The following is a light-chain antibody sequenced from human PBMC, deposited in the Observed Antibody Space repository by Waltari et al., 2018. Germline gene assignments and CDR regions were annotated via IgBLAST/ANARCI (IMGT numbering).Light chain of an antibody. CDR1: QNINNY. J-gene: IGKJ4*01. V-gene: IGKV1-39*01. CDR2: AAS. CDR3: QQGYRTPLT. Sequence: DIQMTQSPSSLSASVGDRVTITCRVSQNINNYLNWYQQRPGKAPKLLIYAASTLQSGAPSRFGGSGSGTDFTLTITSLQPEDFATYFCQQGYRTPLTFGGGTKVEIK.